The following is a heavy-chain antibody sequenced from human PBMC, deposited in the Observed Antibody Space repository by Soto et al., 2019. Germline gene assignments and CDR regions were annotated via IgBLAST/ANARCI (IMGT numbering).Heavy chain of an antibody. CDR1: GFTFSSYS. J-gene: IGHJ6*02. V-gene: IGHV3-21*01. CDR2: ISSSSSYI. D-gene: IGHD2-15*01. Sequence: PGGSLRLSCAASGFTFSSYSMNWVRQAPGKGLEWVSSISSSSSYIYYADSVKGRFTISRDNAKNSLYLQMNSLRAEDTAVYYCARDCSGGSCYGMDVWGQGTTVTVSS. CDR3: ARDCSGGSCYGMDV.